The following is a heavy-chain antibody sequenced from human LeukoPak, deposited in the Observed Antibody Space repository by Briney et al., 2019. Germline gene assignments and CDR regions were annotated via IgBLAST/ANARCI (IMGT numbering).Heavy chain of an antibody. V-gene: IGHV3-23*01. CDR3: AKMDGSDSRCDSIDY. J-gene: IGHJ4*02. CDR2: ISDSGGRT. CDR1: GFTFTSYA. Sequence: PGGSLRLSCEASGFTFTSYAMSWARQAPGKGLEWVSAISDSGGRTLYADSVKGRFTISRDNSKSTLYLQMNRLRAEDTAVYYCAKMDGSDSRCDSIDYWGQGTLVTVSS. D-gene: IGHD6-13*01.